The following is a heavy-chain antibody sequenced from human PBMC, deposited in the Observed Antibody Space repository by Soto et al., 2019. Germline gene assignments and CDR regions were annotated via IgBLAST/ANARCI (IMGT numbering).Heavy chain of an antibody. Sequence: PSGTLSLTCAVSGGSISRGGYSWSWIRQPPGKGLEWIGYIYHSGSTYYNPSLKSRVTISVDRSKNQFSLKLSSVTAADTAMYYCARVPDYWGQGTLVTGSS. V-gene: IGHV4-30-2*01. CDR3: ARVPDY. CDR1: GGSISRGGYS. CDR2: IYHSGST. J-gene: IGHJ4*02.